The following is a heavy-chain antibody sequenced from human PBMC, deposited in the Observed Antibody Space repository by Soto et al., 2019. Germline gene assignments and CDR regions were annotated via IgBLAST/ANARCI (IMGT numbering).Heavy chain of an antibody. CDR3: ARERAVAGPIHFDY. J-gene: IGHJ4*02. V-gene: IGHV4-34*01. CDR1: GWSFSGYY. Sequence: SESRSLPCSVYGWSFSGYYWGWIRQPTGKGLEWIGEINHSGSTNYNPSLKSRVTISVDTSKNQFPLKLSSVTAADTAVYYCARERAVAGPIHFDYWGQGTLVPVSS. D-gene: IGHD6-19*01. CDR2: INHSGST.